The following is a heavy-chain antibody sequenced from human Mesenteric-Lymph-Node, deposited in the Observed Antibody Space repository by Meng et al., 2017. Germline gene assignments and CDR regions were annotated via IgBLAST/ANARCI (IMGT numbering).Heavy chain of an antibody. CDR3: AGGYCSSTSCYDYYYYYGMDV. D-gene: IGHD2-2*01. CDR2: INPSGGST. J-gene: IGHJ6*02. V-gene: IGHV1-46*01. CDR1: GYTFTSYY. Sequence: ASVKVSCKASGYTFTSYYMHWVRQAPGQGLEWMGIINPSGGSTSYAQKFQGRVTMTRNTSISTAYMELSSLRSEDTAVYYCAGGYCSSTSCYDYYYYYGMDVWGQGTTVTVSS.